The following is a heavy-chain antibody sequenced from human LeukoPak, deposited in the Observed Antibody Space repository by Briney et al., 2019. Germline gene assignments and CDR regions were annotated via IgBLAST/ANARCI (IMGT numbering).Heavy chain of an antibody. D-gene: IGHD5-18*01. CDR3: AKVRGGYSYGYEPFDY. Sequence: PGRSLRLSCAASGFTFSIYGMHWVRQAPGKGLEWVADISYDGSNKYYADSVKGRFTISRDNSKNTLYLQMSSLRVEDTAVYYCAKVRGGYSYGYEPFDYWGQGTLVTVSS. J-gene: IGHJ4*02. CDR1: GFTFSIYG. CDR2: ISYDGSNK. V-gene: IGHV3-30*18.